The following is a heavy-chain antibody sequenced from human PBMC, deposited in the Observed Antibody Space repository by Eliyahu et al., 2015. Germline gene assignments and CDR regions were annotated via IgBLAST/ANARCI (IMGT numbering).Heavy chain of an antibody. CDR2: ISSSGGST. J-gene: IGHJ4*02. CDR3: VKDKGLDVAARTLDF. V-gene: IGHV3-64D*08. D-gene: IGHD6-6*01. Sequence: EVQLVESGGGVVQPGGSXRLSCSASGFXFXXYAMHWVRQAPGKGLEYVSVISSSGGSTNYGDSVKGRFTISRDNSKNTLYLQMSSLRAEDTAVYYCVKDKGLDVAARTLDFWGQGTLVTVSS. CDR1: GFXFXXYA.